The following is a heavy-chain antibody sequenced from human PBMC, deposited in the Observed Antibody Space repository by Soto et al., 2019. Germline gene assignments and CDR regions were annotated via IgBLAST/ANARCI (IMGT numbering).Heavy chain of an antibody. D-gene: IGHD3-22*01. Sequence: SETLSLTSAVSGYSISSGDYWGWLRQPPGNGLEWIGRISHGGGTYYNTSLNSRVTLSIDMTNNHVSLILSSVTAADTAVYYCARVGPWVPYYYDSSPYTFENWFDPWGQGTLGTVSS. V-gene: IGHV4-38-2*01. CDR3: ARVGPWVPYYYDSSPYTFENWFDP. CDR1: GYSISSGDY. J-gene: IGHJ5*02. CDR2: ISHGGGT.